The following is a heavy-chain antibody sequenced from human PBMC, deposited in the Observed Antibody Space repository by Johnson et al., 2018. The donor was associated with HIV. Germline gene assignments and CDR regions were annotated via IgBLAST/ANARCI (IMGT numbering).Heavy chain of an antibody. CDR1: GFTFDDYA. CDR3: AKGDKMATITSRYDAFDL. J-gene: IGHJ3*01. D-gene: IGHD5-24*01. V-gene: IGHV3-9*01. CDR2: ISWNSGSI. Sequence: VQLVESGGGLVQPGRSLRLSCAASGFTFDDYAMHWVRQAPGKGLEWVSGISWNSGSIGYADSVKGRFTISRDNSKNTLYLQMNSLRAEDTAVYYCAKGDKMATITSRYDAFDLWGQGTMVIVSS.